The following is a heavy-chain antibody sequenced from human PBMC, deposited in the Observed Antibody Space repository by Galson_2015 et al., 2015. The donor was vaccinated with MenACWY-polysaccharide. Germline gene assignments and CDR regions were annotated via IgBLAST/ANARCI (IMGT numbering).Heavy chain of an antibody. Sequence: ETLSLTCTVSGGSVNSVTYYWAWLRQPPGEGLEWIGFIYFSGRTNYNPSLKSRVTVSLDTSKNQFSLRLSSVTAADTAFYYCASEEIRGGSFGWFDPWCQGTLVTVSS. CDR1: GGSVNSVTYY. J-gene: IGHJ5*02. V-gene: IGHV4-61*01. CDR3: ASEEIRGGSFGWFDP. D-gene: IGHD3-10*01. CDR2: IYFSGRT.